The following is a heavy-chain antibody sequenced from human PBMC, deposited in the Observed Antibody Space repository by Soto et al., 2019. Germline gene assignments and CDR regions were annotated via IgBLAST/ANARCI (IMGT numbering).Heavy chain of an antibody. CDR2: IYYGGST. V-gene: IGHV4-30-4*01. D-gene: IGHD5-18*01. CDR1: GGSISSGDYY. Sequence: SETLSLTCTVSGGSISSGDYYWSWIRQPPGKGLEWIGYIYYGGSTYYNPSLKSRVTISVDTSKNQFSLKLSSVTAADTAVYYCASGYSYGSGYYFDYWGQGTLVTVSS. CDR3: ASGYSYGSGYYFDY. J-gene: IGHJ4*02.